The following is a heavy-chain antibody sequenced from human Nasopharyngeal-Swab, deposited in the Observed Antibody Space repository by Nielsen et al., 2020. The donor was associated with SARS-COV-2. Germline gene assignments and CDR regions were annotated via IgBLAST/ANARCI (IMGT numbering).Heavy chain of an antibody. CDR2: IYPGDSDT. CDR1: GYTFTNSW. V-gene: IGHV5-51*01. D-gene: IGHD2-15*01. CDR3: ATTYCSAYTCYSFDN. Sequence: KVSCKGFGYTFTNSWIGWVRQMTGKGLEWMGIIYPGDSDTRYSPSFQGQVIISADKYVNTTYLQWSSLKASDSAIYYCATTYCSAYTCYSFDNWGRGTLVTVSS. J-gene: IGHJ4*02.